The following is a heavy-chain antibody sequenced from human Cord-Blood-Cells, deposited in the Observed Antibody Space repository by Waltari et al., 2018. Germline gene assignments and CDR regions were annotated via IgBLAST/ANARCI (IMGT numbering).Heavy chain of an antibody. V-gene: IGHV1-69*01. Sequence: VQLAQSGAEVKKPGSSVKVSCKASGGTFSSYAIRWVRQAPGQGLEWMGGIIPSFCTANYAQKCQGRVTITADESTSTAYMELSSLRSEYTAVYYCASSRRTGYSSGWYDYWGQGTLVTVSS. D-gene: IGHD6-19*01. CDR2: IIPSFCTA. J-gene: IGHJ4*02. CDR3: ASSRRTGYSSGWYDY. CDR1: GGTFSSYA.